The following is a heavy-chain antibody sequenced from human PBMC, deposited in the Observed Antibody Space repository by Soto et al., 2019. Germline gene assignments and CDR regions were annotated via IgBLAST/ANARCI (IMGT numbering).Heavy chain of an antibody. CDR1: GFTFSSYW. CDR3: ARDGPLRYFDWLPPHDAFDI. J-gene: IGHJ3*02. CDR2: IKQDGSEK. Sequence: PGGSLRLSCAASGFTFSSYWMSWVRQAPGKGLEWVANIKQDGSEKYYVDPVKGRFTISRDNAKNSLYLQMNSLRAEDTAVYYCARDGPLRYFDWLPPHDAFDIWGQGTMVTVSS. V-gene: IGHV3-7*01. D-gene: IGHD3-9*01.